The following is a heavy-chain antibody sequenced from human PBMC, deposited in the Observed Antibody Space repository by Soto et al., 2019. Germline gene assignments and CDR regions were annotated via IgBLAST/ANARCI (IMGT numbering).Heavy chain of an antibody. V-gene: IGHV4-30-2*01. D-gene: IGHD7-27*01. J-gene: IGHJ6*02. Sequence: TLSLTCAVSGGSISSGGYSWSWIRQPPGKGLEWIGYIYHSGSAYYNPSLKSRVSMSVDRSKSQFSLMLSSVTAADTAVYYCARAPWGTRYGMDVWGQGTTVTVSS. CDR2: IYHSGSA. CDR3: ARAPWGTRYGMDV. CDR1: GGSISSGGYS.